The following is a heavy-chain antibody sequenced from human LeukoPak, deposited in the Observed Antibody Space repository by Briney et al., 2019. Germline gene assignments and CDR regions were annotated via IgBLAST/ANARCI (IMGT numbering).Heavy chain of an antibody. D-gene: IGHD6-13*01. CDR1: GYSISSGYY. CDR3: ARVPRAAAGNGGY. J-gene: IGHJ4*02. V-gene: IGHV4-38-2*02. Sequence: SETLSLTCTVSGYSISSGYYWGWIRQPPGKGLEWIGSIYHSGSTYYNPSLKSRVTISVDTSKNQFSLKLSSVTAADTAVYYCARVPRAAAGNGGYWGQGTLVTVSS. CDR2: IYHSGST.